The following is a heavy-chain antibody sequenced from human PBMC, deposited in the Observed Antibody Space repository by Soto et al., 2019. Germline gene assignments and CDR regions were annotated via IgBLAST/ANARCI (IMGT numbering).Heavy chain of an antibody. CDR3: ARDHHSYYDTSGYYPYFDF. D-gene: IGHD3-22*01. CDR2: IYYTGST. J-gene: IGHJ4*02. Sequence: SETLSLTCTVSGGSVNTAPYHWSWIRQSPRNGLEWIGNIYYTGSTNYNPSFESRVAISLDTSNNQFSLRLTSLTAADTAVYFCARDHHSYYDTSGYYPYFDFWGQGALVTVSS. CDR1: GGSVNTAPYH. V-gene: IGHV4-61*01.